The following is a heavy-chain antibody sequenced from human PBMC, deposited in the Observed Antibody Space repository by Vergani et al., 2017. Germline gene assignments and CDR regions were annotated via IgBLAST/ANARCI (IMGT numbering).Heavy chain of an antibody. CDR1: GGSISSSSYY. CDR2: IYYSGST. D-gene: IGHD3-10*01. J-gene: IGHJ6*02. CDR3: ASPLYGSGIYGMDV. V-gene: IGHV4-39*07. Sequence: QVQLQESGPGLVKPSETLSLTCTVSGGSISSSSYYWGWIRQPPGKGLEWIGSIYYSGSTYYNPSLKSRVTISVDTSKNQFSLKLSSVTAADTAVYYCASPLYGSGIYGMDVWGQGTTVTVSS.